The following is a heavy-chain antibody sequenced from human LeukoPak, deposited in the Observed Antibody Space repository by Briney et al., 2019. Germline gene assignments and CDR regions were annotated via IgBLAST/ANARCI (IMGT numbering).Heavy chain of an antibody. D-gene: IGHD3-22*01. CDR1: GGSFSGYY. J-gene: IGHJ4*02. V-gene: IGHV4-34*01. Sequence: SETLSLTCAVYGGSFSGYYWSWIRQPPGKGLEWIGEINHSGSTNYNPSLKSRVTMSVDTSKNQFSLKLSSVTAADTAVYYCARVEGGYFDYWGQGTLVTVSS. CDR3: ARVEGGYFDY. CDR2: INHSGST.